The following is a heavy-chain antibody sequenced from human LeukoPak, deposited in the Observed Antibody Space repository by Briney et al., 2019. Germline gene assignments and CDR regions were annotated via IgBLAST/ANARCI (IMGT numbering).Heavy chain of an antibody. CDR1: GFTFSSYA. J-gene: IGHJ5*02. V-gene: IGHV3-49*04. CDR2: IRSKAYGGTT. Sequence: QPGASLRLSCAASGFTFSSYAITWVRQAPGKGLEWVGFIRSKAYGGTTEYAASVKGRFTISRDDSKSIAYLQMNSLKTEDTAVYYCTRPYGSGSYHWFDPWGQGTLVTVSS. D-gene: IGHD3-10*01. CDR3: TRPYGSGSYHWFDP.